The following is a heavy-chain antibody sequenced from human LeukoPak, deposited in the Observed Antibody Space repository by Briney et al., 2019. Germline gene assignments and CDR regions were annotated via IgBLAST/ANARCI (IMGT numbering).Heavy chain of an antibody. CDR2: ISTTGST. CDR3: ARETYSGSPPYYFDY. CDR1: GSSIGSGSDY. V-gene: IGHV4-61*02. D-gene: IGHD3-10*01. J-gene: IGHJ4*02. Sequence: SETLSLTCSVSGSSIGSGSDYWSWIRQPAGKGLEWIGRISTTGSTNYNPSLKNRVTISVDTSRNQFSLKLSSVTAADTAVYYCARETYSGSPPYYFDYWGQGTLVTVSS.